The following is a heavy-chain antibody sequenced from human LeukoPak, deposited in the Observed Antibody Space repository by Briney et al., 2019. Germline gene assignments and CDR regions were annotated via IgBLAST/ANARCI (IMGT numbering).Heavy chain of an antibody. J-gene: IGHJ5*02. CDR3: AKEGAVTMVRGVRINNWFDP. V-gene: IGHV3-11*05. CDR1: GFSFSDYY. D-gene: IGHD3-10*01. Sequence: GGSLRLSCAASGFSFSDYYMSWIRQAQGEGLEWVSYISSSSSYTNYADSVKGRFTISRDKAKNSLYMRMSSLRAEETAVYYCAKEGAVTMVRGVRINNWFDPWGQGTLVTASS. CDR2: ISSSSSYT.